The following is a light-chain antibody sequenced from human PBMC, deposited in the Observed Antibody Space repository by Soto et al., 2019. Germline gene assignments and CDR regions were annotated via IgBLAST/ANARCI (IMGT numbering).Light chain of an antibody. CDR3: CSYAGSSYVV. CDR2: EGS. J-gene: IGLJ2*01. V-gene: IGLV2-23*01. CDR1: SSDVGSYNL. Sequence: QSALTQPASVSGSPGQSITISCTGTSSDVGSYNLVSWYQQHPGKAPKLMIYEGSKRPSGLSNRFSGSKSGNTASLTISGLQAEDEADYYCCSYAGSSYVVFGGGTKLTVL.